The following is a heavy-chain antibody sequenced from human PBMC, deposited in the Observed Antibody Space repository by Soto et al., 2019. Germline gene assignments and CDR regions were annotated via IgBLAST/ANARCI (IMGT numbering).Heavy chain of an antibody. CDR1: GGTFSSYT. CDR2: IIPILGIA. CDR3: ARLGYCSGGSCDRYYYYGMDV. Sequence: QVQLVQSGAEVKKPGSSVKVSCKASGGTFSSYTISWVRQAPGQGLEWMGRIIPILGIANYAQKFQGRVTIPADKSTSTAYMELSSLRSEDTAVYYCARLGYCSGGSCDRYYYYGMDVWGQGTTVTVSS. J-gene: IGHJ6*02. D-gene: IGHD2-15*01. V-gene: IGHV1-69*02.